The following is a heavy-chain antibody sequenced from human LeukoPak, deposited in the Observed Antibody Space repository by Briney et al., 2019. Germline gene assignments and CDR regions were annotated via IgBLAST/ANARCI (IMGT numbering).Heavy chain of an antibody. D-gene: IGHD1-26*01. Sequence: SQTLSLTCTVSGGSISSGDYYWRWISQQPGKGLEWIGYIYYSGSTYYNPSLKSRVTISVDTSKNQFSLKLSSVTAADTAVYYCARESGYSRFQHWGQGTLVTVSS. CDR1: GGSISSGDYY. CDR2: IYYSGST. CDR3: ARESGYSRFQH. J-gene: IGHJ1*01. V-gene: IGHV4-30-4*01.